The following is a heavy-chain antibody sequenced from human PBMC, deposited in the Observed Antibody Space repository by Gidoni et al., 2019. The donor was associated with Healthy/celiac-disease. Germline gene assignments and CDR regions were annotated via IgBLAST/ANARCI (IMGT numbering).Heavy chain of an antibody. V-gene: IGHV3-23*01. D-gene: IGHD3-3*01. CDR2: ISGSGGST. CDR1: GFTFSSYA. Sequence: EVQLLESGGGLVQPGGSLRLSCAAAGFTFSSYAMSWVRQAPGKGLEWVSAISGSGGSTYYADSVKGRFTISRDNSKNTLYLQMNSLRAEDTAVYYCAKDKYDFWSGSLWGFDYWGQVTLVTVSS. CDR3: AKDKYDFWSGSLWGFDY. J-gene: IGHJ4*02.